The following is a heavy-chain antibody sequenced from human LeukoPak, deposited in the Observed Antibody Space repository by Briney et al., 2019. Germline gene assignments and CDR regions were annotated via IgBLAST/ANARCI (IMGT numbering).Heavy chain of an antibody. Sequence: GGSLRLSCAASGFTFSNYAMHWVRQAPGKGLQWVAFIRYDGSDKFYADSVKGRFTISRDNSKNTLYLQMNSLRAEDTALYYCAKDQSSWYNFDYWGQGTLVIVSS. J-gene: IGHJ4*02. CDR3: AKDQSSWYNFDY. D-gene: IGHD6-13*01. CDR1: GFTFSNYA. V-gene: IGHV3-30*02. CDR2: IRYDGSDK.